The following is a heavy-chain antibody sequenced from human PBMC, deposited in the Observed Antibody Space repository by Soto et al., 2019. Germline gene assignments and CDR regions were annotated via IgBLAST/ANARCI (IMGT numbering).Heavy chain of an antibody. J-gene: IGHJ5*02. D-gene: IGHD5-18*01. CDR2: IYESGYT. CDR3: VRALRHTAMVYPWFDP. V-gene: IGHV4-31*03. Sequence: TLSLACTYSGACVSTTADYWGWARQRPGKGLEWVGYIYESGYTYYNTSLKSRLTISLDRSNNQFSLGLTSVTAADTAVYYCVRALRHTAMVYPWFDPWAQGTLVTVSS. CDR1: GACVSTTADY.